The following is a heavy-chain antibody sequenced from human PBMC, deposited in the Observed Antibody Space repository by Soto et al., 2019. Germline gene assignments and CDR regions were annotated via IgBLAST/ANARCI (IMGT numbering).Heavy chain of an antibody. Sequence: ASVKVSCKGSGYTLTELSMHWVRQAPGKGLEWMGGFDPEDGETIYAQKFQGRVTMTEDTSTDTAYMELSSLRSEDTAVYYCATAGSAAAGTGNGYYYYGMAVWGQGTTVTVSS. CDR2: FDPEDGET. D-gene: IGHD6-13*01. CDR3: ATAGSAAAGTGNGYYYYGMAV. CDR1: GYTLTELS. V-gene: IGHV1-24*01. J-gene: IGHJ6*02.